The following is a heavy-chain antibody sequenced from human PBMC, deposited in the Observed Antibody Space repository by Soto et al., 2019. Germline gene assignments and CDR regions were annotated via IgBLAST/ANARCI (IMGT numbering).Heavy chain of an antibody. CDR3: ARITKKWRSGWYSQIDY. Sequence: SGPTLVNPTETLTLTCTVSGFSLSNARMGVSWIRQPPGKALEWLAHIFSNDEKSYSTSLKSRLTISKDTSKSQVVLTMTNMDPVDTATYYCARITKKWRSGWYSQIDYWGQGTLVTVSS. V-gene: IGHV2-26*01. J-gene: IGHJ4*02. D-gene: IGHD6-19*01. CDR2: IFSNDEK. CDR1: GFSLSNARMG.